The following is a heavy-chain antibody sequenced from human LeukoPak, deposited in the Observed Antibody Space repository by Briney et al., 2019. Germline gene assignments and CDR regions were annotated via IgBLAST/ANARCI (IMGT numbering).Heavy chain of an antibody. J-gene: IGHJ5*02. CDR1: GFTFSSYS. CDR2: ISSSSSYI. V-gene: IGHV3-21*01. D-gene: IGHD6-13*01. CDR3: ARAGEQQLVLDWFDP. Sequence: GGSLRLSCAASGFTFSSYSMNWVRQAPGKGLEWVSSISSSSSYIYYADSVKGRFTISRDNAKNSLYLQMNSLRAEDTAVYYCARAGEQQLVLDWFDPWGQGTLVTVSS.